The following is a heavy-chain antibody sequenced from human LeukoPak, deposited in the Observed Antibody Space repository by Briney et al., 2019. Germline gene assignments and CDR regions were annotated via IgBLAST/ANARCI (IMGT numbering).Heavy chain of an antibody. V-gene: IGHV1-2*02. CDR2: INPNSGGT. D-gene: IGHD3-10*01. Sequence: ASVKVSCKASGYTFTDFYMLWVRQAPGQGLEWMGWINPNSGGTDYAQKFQGRVTMTRDTSTSTAYMELSGLRSDDTAVYHCARGHGSYYYYMDVWGKGTTVTVSS. CDR1: GYTFTDFY. J-gene: IGHJ6*03. CDR3: ARGHGSYYYYMDV.